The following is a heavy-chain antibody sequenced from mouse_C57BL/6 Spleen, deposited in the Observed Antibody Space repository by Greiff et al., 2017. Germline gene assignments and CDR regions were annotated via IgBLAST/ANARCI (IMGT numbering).Heavy chain of an antibody. V-gene: IGHV1-82*01. Sequence: VQLQQSGPELVKPGASVKISCKASGYAFSSSWMNWVKQRPGKGLEWIGRIYPGDGDTNYNGTFKGKATLTADKSSSTAYMQLSSLTSEDSAVYFCARSQTAQATFDYWGQGTTLTVSS. CDR3: ARSQTAQATFDY. D-gene: IGHD3-2*02. CDR1: GYAFSSSW. J-gene: IGHJ2*01. CDR2: IYPGDGDT.